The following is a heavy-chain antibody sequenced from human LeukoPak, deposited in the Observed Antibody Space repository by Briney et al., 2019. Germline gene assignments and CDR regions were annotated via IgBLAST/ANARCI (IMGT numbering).Heavy chain of an antibody. CDR2: IYSGGST. J-gene: IGHJ3*02. D-gene: IGHD3-16*01. CDR1: GFTVSSNY. CDR3: ARGGAFDI. Sequence: GGSLRLSCAASGFTVSSNYMSGVRQAPGRGLEWVSVIYSGGSTCYADSVKGRFTISRDNSKTTLYLQMNSLRAEDTAVYYCARGGAFDIWGQGTVVTVSS. V-gene: IGHV3-53*01.